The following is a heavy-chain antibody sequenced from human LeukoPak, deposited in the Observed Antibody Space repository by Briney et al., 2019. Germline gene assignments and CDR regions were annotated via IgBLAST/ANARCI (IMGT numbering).Heavy chain of an antibody. CDR3: ATYDSSGYYRYFDY. Sequence: SETLSLTCAVYGGSFSGYYWNWIRQPPGKGLEWIGEINHSGSTNYNPSLKSRVTISVDTSKNQFSLKLSSVTAADTAVYDCATYDSSGYYRYFDYWGQGTLVTVFS. J-gene: IGHJ4*02. CDR1: GGSFSGYY. CDR2: INHSGST. D-gene: IGHD3-22*01. V-gene: IGHV4-34*01.